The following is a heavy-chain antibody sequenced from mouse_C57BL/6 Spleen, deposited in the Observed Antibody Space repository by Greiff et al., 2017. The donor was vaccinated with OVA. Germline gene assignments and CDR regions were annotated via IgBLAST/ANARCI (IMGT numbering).Heavy chain of an antibody. CDR1: GYTFTDYE. J-gene: IGHJ3*01. Sequence: QVQLQQSGAELVRPGASVTLSCKASGYTFTDYEMHWVKQTPVHGLEWIGAIDPETGGTAYNQKFKGKDILTADKSSSTAYMELRSLTSEDSAVYYCTRREYGAWFAYWGQGTLVTVSA. V-gene: IGHV1-15*01. CDR3: TRREYGAWFAY. CDR2: IDPETGGT. D-gene: IGHD2-10*02.